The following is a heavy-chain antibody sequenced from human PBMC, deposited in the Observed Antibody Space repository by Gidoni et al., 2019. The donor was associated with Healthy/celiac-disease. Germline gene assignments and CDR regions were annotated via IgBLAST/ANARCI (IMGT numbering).Heavy chain of an antibody. D-gene: IGHD4-17*01. Sequence: EVQLVASGGGLVQPGGSLRLSCAASGFTFSSYSMNWVRQAPGKGLEWVSYISSSSSTIYYADSVKGRFTISRDNAKNSLYLQMNSLRDEDTAVYYCASLYYGDQRDYYYYGMDVWGQGTTVTVSS. CDR2: ISSSSSTI. V-gene: IGHV3-48*02. J-gene: IGHJ6*02. CDR1: GFTFSSYS. CDR3: ASLYYGDQRDYYYYGMDV.